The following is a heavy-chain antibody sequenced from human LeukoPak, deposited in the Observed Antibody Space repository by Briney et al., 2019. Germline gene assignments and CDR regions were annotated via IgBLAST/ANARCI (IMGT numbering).Heavy chain of an antibody. D-gene: IGHD6-13*01. J-gene: IGHJ4*02. Sequence: SETLSLTCAVYGGSFSGYYWSWIRQPPGKGLEWIGYIYYTGTTNYNPSLKSRVTISVDTSKNQFSLKLSSVTAADTAVYYCARDRRPAITAAGFDYWGQGTLVTVSS. CDR1: GGSFSGYY. CDR2: IYYTGTT. V-gene: IGHV4-59*01. CDR3: ARDRRPAITAAGFDY.